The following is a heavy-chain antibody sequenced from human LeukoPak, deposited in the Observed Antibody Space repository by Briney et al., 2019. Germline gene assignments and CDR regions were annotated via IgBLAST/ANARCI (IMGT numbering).Heavy chain of an antibody. CDR2: VYHSGGT. D-gene: IGHD3-22*01. CDR1: GGSISSYH. V-gene: IGHV4-59*12. J-gene: IGHJ3*02. Sequence: PSETLSLTCTVSGGSISSYHWNWLRQSPGKGLEWIGYVYHSGGTNYNPSLKSRVTISLDTSKNQFSLKVTSMTAADTAVYYCTKSDGSGLIRICGRGTMVTVSS. CDR3: TKSDGSGLIRI.